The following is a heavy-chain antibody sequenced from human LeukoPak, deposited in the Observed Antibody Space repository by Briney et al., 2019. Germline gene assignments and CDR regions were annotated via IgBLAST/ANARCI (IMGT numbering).Heavy chain of an antibody. Sequence: PGGSLRLSCAASGFTFSEYYMSWIRQAPGKGLEWVSYISSSGSTIYYADSVKGRLTISRDNAKNSLYLQINSLRAEDTAVYYCAREIWYVTIDYWGQGTLVTVSS. V-gene: IGHV3-11*04. D-gene: IGHD1-1*01. J-gene: IGHJ4*02. CDR1: GFTFSEYY. CDR3: AREIWYVTIDY. CDR2: ISSSGSTI.